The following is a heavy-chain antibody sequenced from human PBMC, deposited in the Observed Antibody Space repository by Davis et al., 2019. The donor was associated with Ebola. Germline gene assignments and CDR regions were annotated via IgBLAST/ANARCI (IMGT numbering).Heavy chain of an antibody. CDR3: AKDPAAQRYDFWSGYYTDGMDV. CDR2: FSGSGGST. V-gene: IGHV3-23*01. D-gene: IGHD3-3*01. J-gene: IGHJ6*02. Sequence: GESLKISCAASGFTFSSYAMSWVRQAPGKGLEWVSAFSGSGGSTYYADSVKGRFTISRDNSKNTLYLQMNSLRAEDTAVYYCAKDPAAQRYDFWSGYYTDGMDVWGQGTTVTVSS. CDR1: GFTFSSYA.